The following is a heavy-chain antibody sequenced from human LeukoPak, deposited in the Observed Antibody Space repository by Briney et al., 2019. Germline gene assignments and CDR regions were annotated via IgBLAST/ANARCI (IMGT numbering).Heavy chain of an antibody. J-gene: IGHJ3*02. Sequence: ASVKVSCKASGYTFTGNHMYWVRQAPGQGLECMGWIGPNTGDTNYAQKFQGRVTMTRDTSISTAYMELSRLTSDDTAAYYCAREVGINAFDIWGQGTMVTVSS. CDR1: GYTFTGNH. V-gene: IGHV1-2*02. CDR2: IGPNTGDT. D-gene: IGHD3-10*01. CDR3: AREVGINAFDI.